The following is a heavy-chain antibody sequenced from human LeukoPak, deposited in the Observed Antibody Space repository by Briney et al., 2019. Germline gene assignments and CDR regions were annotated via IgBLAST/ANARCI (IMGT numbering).Heavy chain of an antibody. CDR3: ASSGGYSDYVVVSAFDI. Sequence: SETLSLTCAVHGGSFSGYYWSWIRQAPGKGLEWIGEINHRRSTKYNPSLKNRLSISADMSKKQFFLKLDSVTAADSAMYYCASSGGYSDYVVVSAFDIWGQGTMVTVSS. D-gene: IGHD4-11*01. CDR2: INHRRST. V-gene: IGHV4-34*01. CDR1: GGSFSGYY. J-gene: IGHJ3*02.